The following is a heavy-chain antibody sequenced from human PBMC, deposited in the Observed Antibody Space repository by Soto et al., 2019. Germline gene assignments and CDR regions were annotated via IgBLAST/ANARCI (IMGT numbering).Heavy chain of an antibody. Sequence: PGGSVRLSCAASGFTFSTYSMNWVRQAPGKGLEWVSYMSSRSLTIYYTDSVKGRFTISRDNAKNSLYLQMNSLRDEDTAVYYCARGGSSSDNGMDAWGQGTTVTVS. J-gene: IGHJ6*02. CDR1: GFTFSTYS. V-gene: IGHV3-48*02. CDR2: MSSRSLTI. CDR3: ARGGSSSDNGMDA. D-gene: IGHD6-6*01.